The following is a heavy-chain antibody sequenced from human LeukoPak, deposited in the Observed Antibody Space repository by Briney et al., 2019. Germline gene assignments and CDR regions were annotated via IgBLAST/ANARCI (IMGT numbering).Heavy chain of an antibody. CDR3: AKGFLRGYYYYGMDV. V-gene: IGHV3-23*01. J-gene: IGHJ6*02. CDR2: ISGSGGST. D-gene: IGHD3-10*01. CDR1: GFTFSSYA. Sequence: GGSLRLSCAASGFTFSSYAMSWVRQAPGKGLEWVSAISGSGGSTYYADSVKGRFTISRDNSKNTLYLQMNSLRAEDTAVYYCAKGFLRGYYYYGMDVWGQGTTVTVSS.